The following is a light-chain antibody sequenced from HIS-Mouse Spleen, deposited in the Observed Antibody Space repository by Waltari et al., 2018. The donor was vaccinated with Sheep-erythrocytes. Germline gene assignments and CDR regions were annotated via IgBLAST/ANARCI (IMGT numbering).Light chain of an antibody. Sequence: QSALTQPRSVSGSPGQSVTISCPGTSSDVGGYNYVSWYQQHPGKAPKLMIYDGSKRPSGVPDRVSCAKSGKTASLTISGLQAEDEADYYGCSYAGSYNHVFATGTKVTVL. V-gene: IGLV2-11*01. CDR1: SSDVGGYNY. J-gene: IGLJ1*01. CDR2: DGS. CDR3: CSYAGSYNHV.